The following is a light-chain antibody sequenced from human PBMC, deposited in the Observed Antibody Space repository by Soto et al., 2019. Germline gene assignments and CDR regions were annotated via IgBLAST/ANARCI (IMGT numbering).Light chain of an antibody. CDR3: QPLFMYPPT. V-gene: IGKV1-9*01. CDR2: GAS. CDR1: QGIINY. Sequence: IQLTQSPFSLSASMGDRVTITCRASQGIINYSAWYQQKPGKAPKLLIYGASTLQGAVPSRFSGSGSGTDFTLTVSSLQPEDLATYHWQPLFMYPPTFGPRTKVDIK. J-gene: IGKJ3*01.